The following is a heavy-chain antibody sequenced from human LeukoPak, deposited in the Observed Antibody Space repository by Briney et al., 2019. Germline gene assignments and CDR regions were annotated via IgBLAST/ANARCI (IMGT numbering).Heavy chain of an antibody. CDR2: ISYDGSNK. Sequence: GGPLRLSCAASGFTFSSYAMHWVRPAPGKGLEWVAVISYDGSNKFYADFVKGRFTISRDNSKNTLYLQMNSLRAEDTAVYYCAKVHLTYYYDSSGYGFQDYWGQGTLVTVSS. V-gene: IGHV3-30*18. J-gene: IGHJ4*02. CDR1: GFTFSSYA. D-gene: IGHD3-22*01. CDR3: AKVHLTYYYDSSGYGFQDY.